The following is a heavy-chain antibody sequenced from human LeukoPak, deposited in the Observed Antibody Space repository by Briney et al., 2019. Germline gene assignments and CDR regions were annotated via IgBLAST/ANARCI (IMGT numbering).Heavy chain of an antibody. D-gene: IGHD3-10*01. CDR3: ARDQFDYTDV. Sequence: SETLSLTCTVSGGSISSGGYYWSWIRQHPGKGLEWIGYIYYSGSTYYNPSLKSRVTISVDTSKNQFSLKLSSVTAADTAVYYCARDQFDYTDVWGKGTTVTVSS. CDR1: GGSISSGGYY. CDR2: IYYSGST. J-gene: IGHJ6*03. V-gene: IGHV4-31*03.